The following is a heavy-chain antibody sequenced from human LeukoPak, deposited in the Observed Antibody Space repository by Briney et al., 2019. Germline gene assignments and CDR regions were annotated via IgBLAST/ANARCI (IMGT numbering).Heavy chain of an antibody. D-gene: IGHD6-13*01. CDR3: ARSSLSIAAAGNAFDI. J-gene: IGHJ3*02. Sequence: GESLKISCKGSGYSFTSYWIGWVRQMPGKGLEWMGIIYPGDSDTRYSPSFQGQVTISADKSISTAYLQWSSLKASDTAMYYCARSSLSIAAAGNAFDIWGQGTMVTVSS. V-gene: IGHV5-51*01. CDR2: IYPGDSDT. CDR1: GYSFTSYW.